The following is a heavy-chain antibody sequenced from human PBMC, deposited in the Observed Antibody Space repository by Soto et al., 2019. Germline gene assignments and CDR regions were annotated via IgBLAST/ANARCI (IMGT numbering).Heavy chain of an antibody. CDR3: ASLSAGYYYDSSGYYFDY. V-gene: IGHV4-31*03. Sequence: KPSETLSVTCTVSGGSISSGGYYWSWIRQHPGKGLEWIGYIYYSGSTYYNPSLKSRVTISVDTSKNQFSLKLSSVTAADTAVYYCASLSAGYYYDSSGYYFDYWGQGTLVTAPQ. CDR1: GGSISSGGYY. J-gene: IGHJ4*02. CDR2: IYYSGST. D-gene: IGHD3-22*01.